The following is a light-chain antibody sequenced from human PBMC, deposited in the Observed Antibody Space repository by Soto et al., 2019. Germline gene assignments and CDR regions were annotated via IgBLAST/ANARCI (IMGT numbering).Light chain of an antibody. CDR2: EVT. CDR1: SSDVGGYDF. V-gene: IGLV2-8*01. Sequence: QSVLTQPPSASGSPGQSITISCTGTSSDVGGYDFVSWYQQHPGKAPKLMIYEVTKRPSGVPDRFSGSKSGNTASLTVSGLQPEDEADYYCSSYAASNKHVFGTGTKGTVL. J-gene: IGLJ1*01. CDR3: SSYAASNKHV.